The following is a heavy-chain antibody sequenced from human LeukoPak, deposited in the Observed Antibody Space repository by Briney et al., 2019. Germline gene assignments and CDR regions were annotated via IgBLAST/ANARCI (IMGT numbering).Heavy chain of an antibody. CDR1: GFTFTNYW. J-gene: IGHJ6*03. CDR2: IKQDGSEN. V-gene: IGHV3-7*01. CDR3: ARDGAGYCSSTSCPGNYYYYMDV. Sequence: GGSLRLSCAASGFTFTNYWMSWVRQAPGRGLEWVANIKQDGSENSYVDSVKGRFTISRDNAKNSLYLQMNSLRAEDTAVYYCARDGAGYCSSTSCPGNYYYYMDVWGKGTTVTVSS. D-gene: IGHD2-2*01.